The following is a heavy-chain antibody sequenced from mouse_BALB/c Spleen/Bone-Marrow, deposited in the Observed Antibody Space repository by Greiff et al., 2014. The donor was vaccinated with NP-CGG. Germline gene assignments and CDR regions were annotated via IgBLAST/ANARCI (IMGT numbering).Heavy chain of an antibody. V-gene: IGHV1S22*01. CDR2: IYPGSGST. CDR3: TRGGVYYDYDGAWFAY. Sequence: LQQSGSELVRPGASVKLSCKASGYTFTSYWMHWVKQRPGQGLEWIGNIYPGSGSTNYDEKFKSKATLTVDTSSSTAYMLLSSLTSEDSAVYYCTRGGVYYDYDGAWFAYWGQGTLVTVSA. CDR1: GYTFTSYW. J-gene: IGHJ3*01. D-gene: IGHD2-4*01.